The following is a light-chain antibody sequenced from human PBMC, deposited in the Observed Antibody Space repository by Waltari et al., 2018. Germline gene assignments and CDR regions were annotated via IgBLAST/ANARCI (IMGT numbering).Light chain of an antibody. CDR2: SQD. Sequence: SSELTQDPPVSVALGQTVRITCQGDSLRRYSASWYQQRPGQAPVLVFYSQDNRPSGIPDRFSGSTSGDTATLTITGTQAEDEADYYCLSRDISSTRFFGGGTRLTV. CDR3: LSRDISSTRF. CDR1: SLRRYS. J-gene: IGLJ2*01. V-gene: IGLV3-19*01.